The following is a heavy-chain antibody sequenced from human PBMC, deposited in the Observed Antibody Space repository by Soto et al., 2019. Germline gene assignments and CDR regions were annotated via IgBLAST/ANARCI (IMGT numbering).Heavy chain of an antibody. CDR1: GFTFGDYA. CDR3: TRGDTYYSGLGTHGGAYAFDI. CDR2: IRSKTFGGTT. J-gene: IGHJ3*02. D-gene: IGHD3-10*01. Sequence: PGGSLRLSCTASGFTFGDYAMSWFRQAPGKGLEWVGFIRSKTFGGTTEYAASVKGTFTISRDDSKSIAYLQMNSLKTEDTAVYYCTRGDTYYSGLGTHGGAYAFDIWGQGTMVTVSS. V-gene: IGHV3-49*03.